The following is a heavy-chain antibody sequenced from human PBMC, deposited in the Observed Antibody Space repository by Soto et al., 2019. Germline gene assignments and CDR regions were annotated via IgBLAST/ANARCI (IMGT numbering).Heavy chain of an antibody. Sequence: QVQLQESGPGLVKPSQTLSLTCTVSGGSISSGGYYWSWIRQHPGKGLEWIGYIYYSGSTYYNPSLKSRVTISVDTSKNQFSLKLSSVTAADTAVYYCARGGAVVAATLRWFDPWGQGTLVTVSS. CDR3: ARGGAVVAATLRWFDP. V-gene: IGHV4-31*03. J-gene: IGHJ5*02. CDR2: IYYSGST. D-gene: IGHD2-15*01. CDR1: GGSISSGGYY.